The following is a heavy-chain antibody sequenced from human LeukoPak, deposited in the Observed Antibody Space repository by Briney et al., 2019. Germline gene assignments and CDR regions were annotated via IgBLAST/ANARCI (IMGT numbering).Heavy chain of an antibody. CDR2: FDPEDGET. J-gene: IGHJ4*02. CDR1: GYTLTELS. CDR3: ARGDYDSSGYYPPFDY. D-gene: IGHD3-22*01. V-gene: IGHV1-24*01. Sequence: ASVKVSCKVSGYTLTELSMHWVRQAPGKGLEWMGGFDPEDGETIYAQKFQGRVTMTEDTSTDTAYMELSSLRSEDTAVYYCARGDYDSSGYYPPFDYWGQGTLVTVSS.